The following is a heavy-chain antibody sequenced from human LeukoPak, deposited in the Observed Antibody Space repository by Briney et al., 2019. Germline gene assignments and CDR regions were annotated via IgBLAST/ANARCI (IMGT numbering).Heavy chain of an antibody. CDR1: GGTFSSYA. CDR2: IIPILGIA. Sequence: SVKVSCKASGGTFSSYAISWVRQAPGQGLEWMGRIIPILGIANYAQKSQGRVTITADKSTSTAYMELSSLRSEDTAVYYCARDYGMVRGVHFNYWGQGTLVTVSS. D-gene: IGHD3-10*01. J-gene: IGHJ4*02. CDR3: ARDYGMVRGVHFNY. V-gene: IGHV1-69*04.